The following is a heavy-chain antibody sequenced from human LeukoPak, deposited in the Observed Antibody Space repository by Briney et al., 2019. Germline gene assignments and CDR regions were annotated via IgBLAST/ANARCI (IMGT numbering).Heavy chain of an antibody. V-gene: IGHV3-74*01. CDR2: INTDGSST. Sequence: PGGSLRLSCAASGFTFRKYWMHWVRHAPGKGLVWVSRINTDGSSTSYADSVKGRFTISRDNAKNTLYLQMNSLRAEDTAVYYCARGRYCSSTSCLDYWGQGALVTVSS. CDR3: ARGRYCSSTSCLDY. D-gene: IGHD2-2*01. CDR1: GFTFRKYW. J-gene: IGHJ4*02.